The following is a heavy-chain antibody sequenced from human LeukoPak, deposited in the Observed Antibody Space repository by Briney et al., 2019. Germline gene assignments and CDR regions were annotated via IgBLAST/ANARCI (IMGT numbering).Heavy chain of an antibody. CDR2: IYSDGSRT. Sequence: PGGSLRLSCAASGFTFSSYWMHWVRQAPGKGLVWVSRIYSDGSRTRYADSVKGRFTISRDNAKNTLYLQMNSLRAEDTAVYYCARLGYNGCDFDYWGQGTLVTVSS. D-gene: IGHD5-12*01. J-gene: IGHJ4*02. CDR3: ARLGYNGCDFDY. V-gene: IGHV3-74*01. CDR1: GFTFSSYW.